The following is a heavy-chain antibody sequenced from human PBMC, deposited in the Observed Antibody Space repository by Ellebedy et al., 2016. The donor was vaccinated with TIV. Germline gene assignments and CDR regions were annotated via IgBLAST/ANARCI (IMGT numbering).Heavy chain of an antibody. CDR2: INWNSDTI. CDR1: GFTFKYFA. V-gene: IGHV3-9*01. J-gene: IGHJ4*02. CDR3: VKDGLATGTTGDDFVDY. Sequence: SLKISCAASGFTFKYFAMNWVRQAPGKGLEWVSGINWNSDTINYAEFVKGRFTISRDNAKNSLYLQMNSLRPDDTALYYCVKDGLATGTTGDDFVDYWGQGTLVTVSS. D-gene: IGHD1-7*01.